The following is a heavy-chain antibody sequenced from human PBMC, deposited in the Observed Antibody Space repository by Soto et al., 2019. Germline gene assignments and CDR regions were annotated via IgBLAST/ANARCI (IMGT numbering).Heavy chain of an antibody. CDR1: GYTFTSYY. J-gene: IGHJ5*02. Sequence: GASVKVSCKASGYTFTSYYMHWVRQAPGQGLEWMGIINPSGGSTSYAQKFQGRVTMTRDTSTSTAYMELSSLRSEDTAVYYCARGAGYSYGYAYNWFDPWGQGTLVTVSS. D-gene: IGHD5-18*01. CDR3: ARGAGYSYGYAYNWFDP. V-gene: IGHV1-46*01. CDR2: INPSGGST.